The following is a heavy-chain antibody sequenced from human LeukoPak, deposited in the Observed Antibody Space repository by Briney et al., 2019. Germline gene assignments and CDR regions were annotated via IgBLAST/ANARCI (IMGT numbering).Heavy chain of an antibody. D-gene: IGHD3-16*02. J-gene: IGHJ4*02. Sequence: SVKVSCKASGGIFGSYAINWVRQAPGQGLEWLGRIIPIFDTPNYAQTFQGRVMISADKSTRTVYMELSSLRSEDTALYYCAKGSRLREAGSYRFWGQGTLVTVSS. CDR2: IIPIFDTP. V-gene: IGHV1-69*06. CDR1: GGIFGSYA. CDR3: AKGSRLREAGSYRF.